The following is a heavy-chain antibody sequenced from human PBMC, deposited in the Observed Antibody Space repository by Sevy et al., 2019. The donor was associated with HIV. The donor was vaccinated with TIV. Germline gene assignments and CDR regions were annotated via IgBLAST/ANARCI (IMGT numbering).Heavy chain of an antibody. CDR2: IGYDGSNK. V-gene: IGHV3-33*01. D-gene: IGHD1-7*01. J-gene: IGHJ4*02. Sequence: GGSLRLSCAASEFTPSTYGMHWVRQAPGKGLEWVAVIGYDGSNKYYADSVKGRFTISRDNSKNTLFLQMDSLRAEDTAVYYCARDPRMYGNYLLAYFDSWGQGTLVTVSS. CDR1: EFTPSTYG. CDR3: ARDPRMYGNYLLAYFDS.